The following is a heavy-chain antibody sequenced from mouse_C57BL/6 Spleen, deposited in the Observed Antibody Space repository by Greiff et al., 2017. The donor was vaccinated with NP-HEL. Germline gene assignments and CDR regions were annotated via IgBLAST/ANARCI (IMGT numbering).Heavy chain of an antibody. V-gene: IGHV1-72*01. CDR1: GYTFTSYW. J-gene: IGHJ2*01. CDR2: IDPNSGGT. CDR3: ARSGYDNYYFDY. Sequence: VKQSCKASGYTFTSYWMHWVKQRPGRGLEWIGRIDPNSGGTKYNEKIKSKATLTVDKPSSTAYMQLSSLTSEDSAVYYCARSGYDNYYFDYWGQGTTLTVSS. D-gene: IGHD2-1*01.